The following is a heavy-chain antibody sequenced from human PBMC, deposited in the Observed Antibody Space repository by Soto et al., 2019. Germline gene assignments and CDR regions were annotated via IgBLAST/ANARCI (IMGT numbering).Heavy chain of an antibody. Sequence: SETLSLTCAVSGGSMSSGGYSWSWIRQPPGKGLEWIGYIYHSGSTYYNPSLKSRVTISVDRSKNQFSLKLSSVTATDTAVYYCARRGLVGATTFDYWGQGTLVTVSS. V-gene: IGHV4-30-2*01. CDR1: GGSMSSGGYS. D-gene: IGHD1-26*01. J-gene: IGHJ4*02. CDR3: ARRGLVGATTFDY. CDR2: IYHSGST.